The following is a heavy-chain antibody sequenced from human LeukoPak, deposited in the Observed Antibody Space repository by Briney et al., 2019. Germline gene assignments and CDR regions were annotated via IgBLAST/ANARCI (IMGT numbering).Heavy chain of an antibody. J-gene: IGHJ6*02. D-gene: IGHD3-3*01. CDR2: IIPIFGTA. CDR1: GGTFSSYA. V-gene: IGHV1-69*13. Sequence: ASVKVSCKASGGTFSSYAISWVRQAPGQGLEWMGGIIPIFGTANYAQKFQGRVTITADESTSTAYMELSSLRSEDTAVYYCARGSVVGVVIMLLLLHPMDVWGQGTTVTVSS. CDR3: ARGSVVGVVIMLLLLHPMDV.